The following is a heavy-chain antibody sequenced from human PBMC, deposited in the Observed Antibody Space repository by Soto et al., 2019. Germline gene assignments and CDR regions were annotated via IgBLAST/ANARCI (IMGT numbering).Heavy chain of an antibody. J-gene: IGHJ6*02. CDR2: IIPIFGTA. CDR1: GGTFSSYA. V-gene: IGHV1-69*13. Sequence: ASVKVSCKASGGTFSSYAISWVRQAPGQGLEWMGGIIPIFGTANYAQKFQGRVTITADESTSTAYMELSSLRSEDTAVYYCARGYCSSTSCYFYGMDVWGQGTTVTVSS. CDR3: ARGYCSSTSCYFYGMDV. D-gene: IGHD2-2*01.